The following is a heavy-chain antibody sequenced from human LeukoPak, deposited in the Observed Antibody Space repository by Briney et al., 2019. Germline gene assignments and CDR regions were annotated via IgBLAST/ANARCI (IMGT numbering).Heavy chain of an antibody. CDR3: ARLDGDWGVFDY. J-gene: IGHJ4*02. CDR1: GFTFSNYW. CDR2: ISSSGSTI. Sequence: GGSLRLSCVASGFTFSNYWMSWIRQAPGKGLEWVSYISSSGSTIYYADSVKGRFTISRDNAKNSLYLQMNSLRAEDTAVYYCARLDGDWGVFDYWGQGTLVTVSS. D-gene: IGHD7-27*01. V-gene: IGHV3-11*04.